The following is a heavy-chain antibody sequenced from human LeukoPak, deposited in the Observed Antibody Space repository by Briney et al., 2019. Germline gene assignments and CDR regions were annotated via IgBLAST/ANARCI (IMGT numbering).Heavy chain of an antibody. CDR1: GFTFSNHW. V-gene: IGHV3-23*01. CDR3: AKDVASPIVGATYFDY. D-gene: IGHD1-26*01. J-gene: IGHJ4*02. Sequence: GGSLRLSCAASGFTFSNHWMTWVRQAPGKGLEWVSTISGSGGSTYYADSVKGRFTISRDNSKNTLYLQMNSLRAEDTAVYYCAKDVASPIVGATYFDYWGQGTLVTVSS. CDR2: ISGSGGST.